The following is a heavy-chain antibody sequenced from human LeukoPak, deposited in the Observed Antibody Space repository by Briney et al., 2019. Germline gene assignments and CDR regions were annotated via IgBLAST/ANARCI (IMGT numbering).Heavy chain of an antibody. CDR3: AKGLGEYNWNYFFDY. CDR1: GFTFSSYA. Sequence: PGGSLRLSCAASGFTFSSYAMSWVRQAPGKGLEWVSAISGSGGSTYYADSVKGRFTISRDNSKKTLYLQMSSLRAEDTGVYYCAKGLGEYNWNYFFDYWGQGTPCTVSS. V-gene: IGHV3-23*01. D-gene: IGHD1-1*01. CDR2: ISGSGGST. J-gene: IGHJ4*02.